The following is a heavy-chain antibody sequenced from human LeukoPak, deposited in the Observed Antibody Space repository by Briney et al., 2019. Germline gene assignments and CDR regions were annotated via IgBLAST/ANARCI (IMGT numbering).Heavy chain of an antibody. D-gene: IGHD3-3*01. CDR1: GYTFTGYY. Sequence: GASVKVSCKASGYTFTGYYMHWVRQAPGQGLEWMGWIGAYNGNTNYAQKLQGRVTMTTDTSTSTAYMELRSLRSDDTAVCYCARAFPYDFWSGYYVYYYYYMDVWGKGTTVTVSS. V-gene: IGHV1-18*04. CDR2: IGAYNGNT. J-gene: IGHJ6*03. CDR3: ARAFPYDFWSGYYVYYYYYMDV.